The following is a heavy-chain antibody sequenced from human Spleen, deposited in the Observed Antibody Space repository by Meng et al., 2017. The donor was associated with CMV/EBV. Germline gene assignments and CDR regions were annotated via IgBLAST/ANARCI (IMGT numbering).Heavy chain of an antibody. V-gene: IGHV3-15*01. CDR2: IKTKTDGATT. CDR3: VLQYFDY. D-gene: IGHD4-11*01. Sequence: GGSLRLSCAASGFTFTTTHMNWVRQAPGKGLEWVGRIKTKTDGATTDYAAPVKGRFTISRDDSKNTVYLQMNDLKTEDTGMYFCVLQYFDYWGQGTLVTVSS. J-gene: IGHJ4*02. CDR1: GFTFTTTH.